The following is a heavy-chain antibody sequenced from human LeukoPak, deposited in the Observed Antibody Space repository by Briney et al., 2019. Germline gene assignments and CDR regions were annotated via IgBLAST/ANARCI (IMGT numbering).Heavy chain of an antibody. CDR2: IYSSGSI. CDR3: ASSRTVSGSYGATFYS. V-gene: IGHV4-59*01. CDR1: GDSISSYY. J-gene: IGHJ5*02. Sequence: SETLSLTCTVSGDSISSYYWSWIRQPPGRGLEWIGYIYSSGSINYNPSLKSRVTISVNTSKNHFSLKLTSVTTADTAMYYCASSRTVSGSYGATFYSWGQGVLVTVSS. D-gene: IGHD1-26*01.